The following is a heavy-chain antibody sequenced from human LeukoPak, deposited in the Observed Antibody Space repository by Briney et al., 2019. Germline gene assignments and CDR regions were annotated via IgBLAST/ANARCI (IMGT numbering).Heavy chain of an antibody. V-gene: IGHV3-15*01. J-gene: IGHJ4*02. CDR3: TTGTYCSSTSCYLDY. Sequence: GGSLRLSCAASGFTFSNAWMSWVRQAPGKGLEWVGRVKSKTDGGTTDYAAPVKGRFAISRDDSKNTLYLQMNSLKTEDTAVYYCTTGTYCSSTSCYLDYWGQGTLVTVSS. D-gene: IGHD2-2*01. CDR2: VKSKTDGGTT. CDR1: GFTFSNAW.